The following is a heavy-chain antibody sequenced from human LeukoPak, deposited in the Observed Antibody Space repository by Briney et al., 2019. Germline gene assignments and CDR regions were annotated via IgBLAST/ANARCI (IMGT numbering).Heavy chain of an antibody. CDR3: ARGGSSGWFFDY. Sequence: SETLSLTCTVSGGSISSSSYYWGWIRQPPGKGLECIGYIYYSGSANYNPSLKSRVTISLDTSKNQFSLKLSSVTAADTAVYYCARGGSSGWFFDYWGQGTLVTVSS. CDR2: IYYSGSA. CDR1: GGSISSSSYY. V-gene: IGHV4-61*05. D-gene: IGHD6-19*01. J-gene: IGHJ4*02.